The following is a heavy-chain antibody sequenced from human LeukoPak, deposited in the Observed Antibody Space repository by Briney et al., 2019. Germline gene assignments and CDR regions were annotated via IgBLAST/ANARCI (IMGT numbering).Heavy chain of an antibody. CDR3: ARGIDYVIVPGYLY. V-gene: IGHV3-11*01. Sequence: GGSLRLSCAASGFTFSDYDMSWVRQAPGKGLEWASYISCSGSSIDYADSVKGRFTISRDNAKNSLYLQMNSLRAEDTAVYYCARGIDYVIVPGYLYWGQGTLVTVSS. D-gene: IGHD3-9*01. J-gene: IGHJ4*02. CDR2: ISCSGSSI. CDR1: GFTFSDYD.